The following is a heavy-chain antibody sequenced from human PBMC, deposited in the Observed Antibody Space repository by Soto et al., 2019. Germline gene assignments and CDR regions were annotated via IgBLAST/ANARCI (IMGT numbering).Heavy chain of an antibody. CDR3: AKDRSGGFDY. V-gene: IGHV3-30*18. CDR2: ISYDGSNK. J-gene: IGHJ4*02. D-gene: IGHD6-19*01. CDR1: GFTFSSYG. Sequence: QVQLVESGGGVVQPGRSLRLSCAASGFTFSSYGMHWVRQAPGKGLEWVAVISYDGSNKYYADSVKGRFTISRDNSKNTLYLQMNSLRAEDPAVYYCAKDRSGGFDYWGQGTLVTVSS.